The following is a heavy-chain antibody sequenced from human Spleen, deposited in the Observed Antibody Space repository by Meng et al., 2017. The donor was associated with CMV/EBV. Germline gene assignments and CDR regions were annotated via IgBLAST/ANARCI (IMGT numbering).Heavy chain of an antibody. CDR1: GFPFSDYE. J-gene: IGHJ6*02. D-gene: IGHD5-24*01. Sequence: GGSLRLSCAASGFPFSDYEMNWVRQAPGKGLEWVSYISSSGNTIYYADSVKGRFTISRDNAKNSLYLQMNSLRAEDTAVYYCAKDRMAESHYYGMDVWDQGTTVTVSS. CDR2: ISSSGNTI. CDR3: AKDRMAESHYYGMDV. V-gene: IGHV3-48*03.